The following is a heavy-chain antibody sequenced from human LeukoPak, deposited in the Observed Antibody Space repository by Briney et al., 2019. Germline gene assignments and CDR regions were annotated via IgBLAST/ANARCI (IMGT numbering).Heavy chain of an antibody. V-gene: IGHV4-59*01. J-gene: IGHJ4*02. D-gene: IGHD3-22*01. CDR3: ARGGGYYYDSSGYSTLWYYFDY. CDR2: IYYRVTS. Sequence: SETLSLTCTVSGDSISTYYWSWIRQPPGKGLEWIGYIYYRVTSDYNPSLKSRVTMSVDMSTRQISLKLSSVTAADTAVYYCARGGGYYYDSSGYSTLWYYFDYWGQGTLVTVSS. CDR1: GDSISTYY.